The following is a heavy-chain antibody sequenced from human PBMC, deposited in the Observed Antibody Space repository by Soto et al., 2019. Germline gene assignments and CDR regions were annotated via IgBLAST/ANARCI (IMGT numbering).Heavy chain of an antibody. CDR2: ISRNGDAT. V-gene: IGHV3-23*01. Sequence: EVQLLESGGGLVQPGGSLRLSCAGSGFNFRNYAMSWVRQIPGKGLEWVSAISRNGDATYYADSVKGRFTISRDNSKNTLYLQMNSLRAEDTATYLWAKGGGYCSGGSCNVSPGSDWGQGTLVTVSS. CDR1: GFNFRNYA. D-gene: IGHD2-15*01. CDR3: AKGGGYCSGGSCNVSPGSD. J-gene: IGHJ1*01.